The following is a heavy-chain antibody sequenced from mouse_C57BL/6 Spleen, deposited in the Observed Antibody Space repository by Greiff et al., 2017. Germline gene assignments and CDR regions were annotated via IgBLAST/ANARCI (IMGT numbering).Heavy chain of an antibody. CDR2: IYPGDGDT. V-gene: IGHV1-82*01. Sequence: VQLQQSGPELVKPGASVKISCKASGYAFSSPWMNWVKQRPGKGLEWIGRIYPGDGDTNYNGKFKGKATLTADKSSSTAYMQLSSLTSEDSAVYFCAREGLRRSFAYWGQGTLVTGAA. D-gene: IGHD2-4*01. CDR3: AREGLRRSFAY. J-gene: IGHJ3*01. CDR1: GYAFSSPW.